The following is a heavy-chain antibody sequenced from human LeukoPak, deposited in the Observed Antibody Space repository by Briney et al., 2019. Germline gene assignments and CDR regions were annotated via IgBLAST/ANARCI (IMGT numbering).Heavy chain of an antibody. J-gene: IGHJ5*02. D-gene: IGHD6-19*01. CDR1: GYTFTGYY. CDR2: ISPNSGGT. Sequence: ASVKVSCKASGYTFTGYYMHWVRQAPGQGLEWMGWISPNSGGTNYAQKFQGWVTMTRDTSISTAYMELSRLRSDDTAVYYCARAKSVSGWYVGGEFDPWGQGTLVTVSS. CDR3: ARAKSVSGWYVGGEFDP. V-gene: IGHV1-2*04.